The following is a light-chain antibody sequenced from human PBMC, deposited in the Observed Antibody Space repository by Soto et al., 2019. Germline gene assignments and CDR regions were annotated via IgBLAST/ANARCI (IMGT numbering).Light chain of an antibody. J-gene: IGLJ2*01. V-gene: IGLV1-40*01. CDR1: SSNIGAGYD. Sequence: QLVLTQPPSVSGAPGQRVTISCTGSSSNIGAGYDVHWYQQLPGRAPKLLIYGNTNRPSGVPDRFSGSKSGTSASLAITGLQAEDEADYYCLSFDSSLSVVFGGGTKLTV. CDR3: LSFDSSLSVV. CDR2: GNT.